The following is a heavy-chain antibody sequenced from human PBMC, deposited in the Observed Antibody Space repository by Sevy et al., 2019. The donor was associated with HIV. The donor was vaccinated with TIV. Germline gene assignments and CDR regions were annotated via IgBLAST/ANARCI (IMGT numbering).Heavy chain of an antibody. CDR1: GFTFSSYA. CDR2: ISSGGGNP. Sequence: GGSLRLSCAASGFTFSSYAMSWVRQAPGKGLEWVSGISSGGGNPYYADSVKGRFAISRDNSKNTLYLQMNSLTADDTAVYYCAKGRVWELGYSFDIWGQGTMVTVS. J-gene: IGHJ3*02. CDR3: AKGRVWELGYSFDI. D-gene: IGHD1-26*01. V-gene: IGHV3-23*01.